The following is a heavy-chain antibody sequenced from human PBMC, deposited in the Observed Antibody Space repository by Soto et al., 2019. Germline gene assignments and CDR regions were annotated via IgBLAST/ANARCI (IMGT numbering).Heavy chain of an antibody. CDR1: GFTFSSYG. CDR2: ISYDGSNK. Sequence: PGGSLRLSCAASGFTFSSYGMHWVRQAPGKGLEWVAVISYDGSNKYYADSVKGRFTISRDNSKNTLYLQMNSLRAEDTAVYYCATDDPAPFDYWGQGTLVTVSS. CDR3: ATDDPAPFDY. J-gene: IGHJ4*02. V-gene: IGHV3-30*03.